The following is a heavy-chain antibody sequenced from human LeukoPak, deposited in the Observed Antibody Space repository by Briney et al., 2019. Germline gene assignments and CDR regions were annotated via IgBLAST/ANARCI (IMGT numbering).Heavy chain of an antibody. D-gene: IGHD2-2*01. CDR3: ARDLPGLDV. J-gene: IGHJ6*04. V-gene: IGHV3-33*01. CDR1: GFTFSSYG. CDR2: IWYDGSNK. Sequence: TGGSLRLSCAASGFTFSSYGMHWVRQAPGKGLEWVAVIWYDGSNKYYADSAKGRFTISRDNSKNTLYLQMNSLRAEDTAVYYCARDLPGLDVWGKGTTVTVSS.